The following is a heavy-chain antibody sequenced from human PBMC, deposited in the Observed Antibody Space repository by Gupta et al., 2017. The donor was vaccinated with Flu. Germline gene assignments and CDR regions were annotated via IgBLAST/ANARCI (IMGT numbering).Heavy chain of an antibody. V-gene: IGHV3-53*01. CDR2: LYSSGST. J-gene: IGHJ5*02. CDR3: ARGLGGDSPS. D-gene: IGHD2-21*02. CDR1: GFSVSYNY. Sequence: EVQLVESGGGLIQPGGSLRLSCAASGFSVSYNYMSWVRQAPGKGLGWVSLLYSSGSTYYADSVKGRFTISRDNSKNTLYLRMSSLRVEDSAVYYCARGLGGDSPSWGQGTLVTVSS.